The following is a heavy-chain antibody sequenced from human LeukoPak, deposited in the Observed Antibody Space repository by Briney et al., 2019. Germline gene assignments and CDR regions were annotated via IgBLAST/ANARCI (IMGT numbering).Heavy chain of an antibody. CDR2: IYHSGTT. D-gene: IGHD1-7*01. CDR1: GGSISSSNW. CDR3: VRNYVGAFDI. Sequence: PSETLSLTCAVSGGSISSSNWWSWVRQPPGKGLEWIGDIYHSGTTNYNPSLKSRVTISVDTSKNQFSLKLSSVTAADTAVYYCVRNYVGAFDIWGQGTMVTVSS. V-gene: IGHV4-4*02. J-gene: IGHJ3*02.